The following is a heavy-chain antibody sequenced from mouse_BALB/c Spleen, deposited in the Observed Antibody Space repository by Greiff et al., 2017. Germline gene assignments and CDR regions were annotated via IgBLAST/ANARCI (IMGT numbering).Heavy chain of an antibody. V-gene: IGHV5-12-2*01. CDR3: ARQGELEDAMDY. CDR1: GFTFSSYT. CDR2: ISNGGGST. J-gene: IGHJ4*01. Sequence: EVMLVESGGGLVQPGGSLKLSCAASGFTFSSYTMSWVRQTPEKRLEWVAYISNGGGSTYYPDTVKGRFTISRDNAKNTLYLQMSSLKSEDTAMYYCARQGELEDAMDYWGQGTSVTVSS. D-gene: IGHD3-1*01.